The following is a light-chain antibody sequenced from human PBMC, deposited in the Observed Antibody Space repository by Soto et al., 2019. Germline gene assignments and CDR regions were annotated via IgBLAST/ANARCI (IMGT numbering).Light chain of an antibody. J-gene: IGKJ3*01. CDR1: QSVSSSY. Sequence: EIVLTQSPGTLSLSPGERATLSCRASQSVSSSYLAWYQQKPGQAPRLLIYGASSRATSIPDRFSGSGSGTDFNLTISRLEPEDFVVYYCQQYGSSSFTFGPGTKVDIK. CDR2: GAS. V-gene: IGKV3-20*01. CDR3: QQYGSSSFT.